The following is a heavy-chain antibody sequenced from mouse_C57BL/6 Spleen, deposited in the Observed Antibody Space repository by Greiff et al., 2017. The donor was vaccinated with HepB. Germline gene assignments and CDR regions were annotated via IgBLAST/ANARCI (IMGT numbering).Heavy chain of an antibody. J-gene: IGHJ2*01. CDR2: INPSTGGT. CDR1: GYSFTGYY. Sequence: EVKLVESGPELVKPGASVKISCKASGYSFTGYYMNWVKQSPEKSLEWIGEINPSTGGTTYNQKFKAKATLTVDKSSSTAYMQLKSLTSEDSAVYYCARAPATVVPLDYWGQGTTLTVSS. V-gene: IGHV1-42*01. D-gene: IGHD1-1*01. CDR3: ARAPATVVPLDY.